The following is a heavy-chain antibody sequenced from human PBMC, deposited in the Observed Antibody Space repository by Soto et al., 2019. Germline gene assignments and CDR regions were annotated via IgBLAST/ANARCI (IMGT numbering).Heavy chain of an antibody. CDR2: TRNKANSYTT. V-gene: IGHV3-72*01. CDR3: AREWRTTIYYDGMDV. J-gene: IGHJ6*02. Sequence: EVQLVESGGGLVQPGGSLRLSCVASGFTFSDHYMDWVRQAPGKGLEWVGRTRNKANSYTTEYAASVKGRFTISRDDSKNSLYLQMNSLKTEDTAVYYCAREWRTTIYYDGMDVWGQGTTVTVSS. CDR1: GFTFSDHY. D-gene: IGHD5-12*01.